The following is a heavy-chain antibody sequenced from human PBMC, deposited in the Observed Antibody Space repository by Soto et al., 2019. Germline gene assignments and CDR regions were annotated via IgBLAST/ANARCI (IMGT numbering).Heavy chain of an antibody. CDR2: ITSGTGGGT. V-gene: IGHV3-23*01. CDR3: GKGTWGAFDI. D-gene: IGHD7-27*01. CDR1: GFTFSSNA. Sequence: EVQLLESGGGLVQPGGSLRLSCVASGFTFSSNAMSWVRQAAGKGLEWVSHITSGTGGGTYYADAVKGRFTISRDNAKNTLYMPMNSLRVEGTAVYYCGKGTWGAFDIWGHGTVVTVSS. J-gene: IGHJ3*02.